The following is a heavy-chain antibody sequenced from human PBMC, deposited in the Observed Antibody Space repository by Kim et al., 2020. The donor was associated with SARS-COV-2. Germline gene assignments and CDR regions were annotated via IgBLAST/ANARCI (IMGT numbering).Heavy chain of an antibody. CDR1: GYTFTSYA. Sequence: ASVKVSCKASGYTFTSYAMNWVRQAPGQGLEWMGLINTNTGNPTYAQGFTGRFVFSLDTSVSTAYLQISSLKAEDTAVYYCARRRVGGGIYYYYYGMDFWGQETTVTVSS. D-gene: IGHD1-20*01. V-gene: IGHV7-4-1*02. J-gene: IGHJ6*02. CDR2: INTNTGNP. CDR3: ARRRVGGGIYYYYYGMDF.